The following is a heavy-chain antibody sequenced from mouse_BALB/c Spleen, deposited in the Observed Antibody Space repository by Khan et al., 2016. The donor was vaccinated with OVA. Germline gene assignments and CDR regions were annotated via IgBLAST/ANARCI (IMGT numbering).Heavy chain of an antibody. Sequence: IQLVQSGGDLVKSGGSLKLSCVASGFTFSPYSMSWVRQTPDKRLEWVATISSDGDYTYYPDSVKGRFNIFRDNAKHTPYLQMSTLKSDDTAMYYCATHLTGSFAYWGQGTLVTGSA. V-gene: IGHV5-6*01. CDR3: ATHLTGSFAY. CDR1: GFTFSPYS. CDR2: ISSDGDYT. J-gene: IGHJ3*01. D-gene: IGHD4-1*01.